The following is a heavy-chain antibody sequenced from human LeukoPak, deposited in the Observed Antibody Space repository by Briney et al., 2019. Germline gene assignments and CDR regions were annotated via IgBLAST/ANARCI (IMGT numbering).Heavy chain of an antibody. CDR3: AREGGSGSLDY. J-gene: IGHJ4*02. D-gene: IGHD3-10*01. V-gene: IGHV1-58*01. Sequence: SVKVSCKASGFTFSSSAVQWVRQARGQRLEWIGWIVVGSGNTNYAQKFQERVTITRDMSTSTAYMELSSLKASDTAMYYCAREGGSGSLDYWGQGTLVTVSS. CDR2: IVVGSGNT. CDR1: GFTFSSSA.